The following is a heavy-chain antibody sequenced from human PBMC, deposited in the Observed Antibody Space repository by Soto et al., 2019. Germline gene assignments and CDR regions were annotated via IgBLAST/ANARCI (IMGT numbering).Heavy chain of an antibody. D-gene: IGHD3-22*01. V-gene: IGHV3-7*01. Sequence: PGGSLRLSCAASGFTFSSYWMSWVRQAPGKGLEWVANIKQDGSEKYYVDSVKGRFTISTDTAKNSLYLQMTSLRADAPAVYSCATYYSHCCGYYPLYYYYGMALSAQGTTVTVSS. J-gene: IGHJ6*02. CDR3: ATYYSHCCGYYPLYYYYGMAL. CDR1: GFTFSSYW. CDR2: IKQDGSEK.